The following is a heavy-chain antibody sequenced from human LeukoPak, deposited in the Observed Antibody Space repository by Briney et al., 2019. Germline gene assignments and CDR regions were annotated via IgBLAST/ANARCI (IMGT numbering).Heavy chain of an antibody. CDR1: GYTFTSYA. D-gene: IGHD6-19*01. Sequence: ASVKVSCKASGYTFTSYAMNWVRQAPGQGLEWMGWINTDTGNPTYAQGFTGRFVFSLDTSVSTAYLQISSLKAEDTAVYYCARDHQWLVTSSGTGFDYWGQGTLVTVSS. J-gene: IGHJ4*02. CDR2: INTDTGNP. CDR3: ARDHQWLVTSSGTGFDY. V-gene: IGHV7-4-1*02.